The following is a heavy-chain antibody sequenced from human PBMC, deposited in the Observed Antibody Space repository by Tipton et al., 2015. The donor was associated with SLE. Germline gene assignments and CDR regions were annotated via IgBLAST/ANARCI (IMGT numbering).Heavy chain of an antibody. Sequence: TLSLTCTVSGGSIRSYYWGWIRQPPGKGLEWIGSIYYSGSTYYNPSLQSRVTISVDTSKNQFSLKLSSVTAADTAVYYCARVYPLHVQQLGAFDIWGQGTMVTVSS. CDR2: IYYSGST. J-gene: IGHJ3*02. CDR3: ARVYPLHVQQLGAFDI. V-gene: IGHV4-39*07. CDR1: GGSIRSYY. D-gene: IGHD6-13*01.